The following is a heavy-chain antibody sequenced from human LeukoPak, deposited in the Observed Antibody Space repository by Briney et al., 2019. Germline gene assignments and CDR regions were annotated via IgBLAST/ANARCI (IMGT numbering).Heavy chain of an antibody. CDR3: ARVGYRIGWYYFDY. V-gene: IGHV4-59*01. J-gene: IGHJ4*02. Sequence: SETLSLTCTVSGGSISSYYWSWIRQPPGKGLEWIGYIYYSGSTNYNPSLKSRVTISIDTSTNHFSLKLSSVTAADTAVYYCARVGYRIGWYYFDYWGQGALVTVSS. CDR2: IYYSGST. D-gene: IGHD6-19*01. CDR1: GGSISSYY.